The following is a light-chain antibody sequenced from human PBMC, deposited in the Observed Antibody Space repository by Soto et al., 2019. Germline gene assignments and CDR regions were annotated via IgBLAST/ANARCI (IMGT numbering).Light chain of an antibody. Sequence: DLQMTQSPSSLSASVGDRVTITCRASQSISTYLNWYQHKPGKAPKLLIYAASSLQSGVPSRFXGSGSGTDFTLTISSLQPEDFATYYCQQSYSTLPITFGQGTRLEIK. V-gene: IGKV1-39*01. J-gene: IGKJ5*01. CDR3: QQSYSTLPIT. CDR1: QSISTY. CDR2: AAS.